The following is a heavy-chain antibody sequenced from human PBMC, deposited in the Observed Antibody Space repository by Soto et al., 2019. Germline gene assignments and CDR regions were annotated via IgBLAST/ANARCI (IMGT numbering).Heavy chain of an antibody. D-gene: IGHD2-15*01. CDR3: AREYCSGGSCYQYFQH. V-gene: IGHV3-48*04. J-gene: IGHJ1*01. CDR2: ISSGGGTI. Sequence: EVQLVESGGGLVQPGGSLRLSCEASGFTFTTCWMTWVRQAPGKGLEWVSYISSGGGTIYYADSVKGRFTISRDNAKSSLYLQMNSLRAEDTAVYYCAREYCSGGSCYQYFQHWGQGTLVTVSS. CDR1: GFTFTTCW.